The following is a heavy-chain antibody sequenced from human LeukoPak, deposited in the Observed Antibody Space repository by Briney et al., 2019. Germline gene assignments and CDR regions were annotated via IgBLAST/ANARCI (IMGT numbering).Heavy chain of an antibody. CDR3: ARDVVVVVGASRSNFYFYMDV. D-gene: IGHD2-15*01. CDR2: INPNNGAT. J-gene: IGHJ6*03. V-gene: IGHV1-2*02. CDR1: GYTFTGYY. Sequence: GASVKVSCKASGYTFTGYYIHWVRQAPGQGLEWMGWINPNNGATNYAQKFQGRITMTRDTSITTAYMELSSLGSDDTAIYYCARDVVVVVGASRSNFYFYMDVWGKGTTVTVSS.